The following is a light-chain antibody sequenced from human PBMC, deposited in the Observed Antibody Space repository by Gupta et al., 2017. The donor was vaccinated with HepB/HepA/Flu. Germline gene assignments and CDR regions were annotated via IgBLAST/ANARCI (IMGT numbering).Light chain of an antibody. Sequence: DIQMTQSPSSLSASVGDRVTITCQASQDISNYLNWYQQKPGKAPKLLIYDASNLETGVPSRFSGSGSGTDFTFTSSSRQPEDFAKYYWQQDDNLLTFGGGTKVEIK. CDR1: QDISNY. CDR3: QQDDNLLT. CDR2: DAS. J-gene: IGKJ4*01. V-gene: IGKV1-33*01.